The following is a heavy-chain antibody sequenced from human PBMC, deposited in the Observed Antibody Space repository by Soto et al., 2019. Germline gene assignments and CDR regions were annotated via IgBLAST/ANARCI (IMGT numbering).Heavy chain of an antibody. D-gene: IGHD7-27*01. CDR2: ISSDGRNT. CDR1: GFAFNNYA. CDR3: ARLQTSLGVEY. Sequence: QVRLVESGGGVVQPGRSLRVSCLVSGFAFNNYAFNWVRQAPGKGLEWVAMISSDGRNTKYADSVKDRFTVSRDNSQSKLFLQMNSLRSEDTAIYYCARLQTSLGVEYWGQGTLVTVSS. J-gene: IGHJ4*02. V-gene: IGHV3-30*04.